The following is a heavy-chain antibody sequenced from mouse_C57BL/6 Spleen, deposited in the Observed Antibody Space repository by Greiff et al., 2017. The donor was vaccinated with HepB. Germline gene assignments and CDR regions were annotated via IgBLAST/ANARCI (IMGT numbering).Heavy chain of an antibody. V-gene: IGHV5-17*01. CDR1: GFTFSDYG. CDR3: ARSNDGYRYYYAMDY. Sequence: EVKLQESGGGLVKPGGSLKLSCAASGFTFSDYGMHWVRQAPEKGLEWVAYISSGSSTIYYADTVKGRFTISRDNAKNTLFLQMTSLRSEDTAMYYCARSNDGYRYYYAMDYWGQGTSVTVSS. CDR2: ISSGSSTI. J-gene: IGHJ4*01. D-gene: IGHD2-3*01.